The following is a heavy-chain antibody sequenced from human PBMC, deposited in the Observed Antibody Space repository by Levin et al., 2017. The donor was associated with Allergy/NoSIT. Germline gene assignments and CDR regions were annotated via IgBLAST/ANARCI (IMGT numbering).Heavy chain of an antibody. J-gene: IGHJ4*02. D-gene: IGHD1-7*01. V-gene: IGHV3-13*01. CDR3: ARGELELRYFDY. CDR2: IGTAGDT. CDR1: GFTFSSYD. Sequence: GESLKISCAASGFTFSSYDMHWVRQATGKGLEWVSAIGTAGDTYYPGSVKGRFTISRENAKNSLYLQMNSLRAGDTAVYYCARGELELRYFDYWGQGTLVTVSS.